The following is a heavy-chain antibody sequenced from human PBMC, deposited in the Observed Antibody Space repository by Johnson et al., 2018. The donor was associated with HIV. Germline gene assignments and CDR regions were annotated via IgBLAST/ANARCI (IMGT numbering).Heavy chain of an antibody. CDR3: ARGPYDYVWESYRFIGAFDI. CDR1: GVTISDSY. J-gene: IGHJ3*02. D-gene: IGHD3-16*02. V-gene: IGHV3-11*04. Sequence: AAGGVTISDSYMSWIRQAPGKGLEWVSYIRSSNSGSTTYYADSVKGRFTVSRDNAKNSLFLQMNSLRAEDTAVYYCARGPYDYVWESYRFIGAFDIWGQGTMVTVSS. CDR2: IRSSNSGSTT.